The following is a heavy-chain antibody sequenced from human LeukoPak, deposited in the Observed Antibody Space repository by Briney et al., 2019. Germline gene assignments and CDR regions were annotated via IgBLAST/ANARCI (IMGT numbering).Heavy chain of an antibody. V-gene: IGHV3-23*01. CDR1: GFTFTSYA. Sequence: GGSLRLSCAASGFTFTSYAMTWVRQAPGKGLEWVSAISGSGGSANYADSVKGRFTISRDNSKNTLYLQMNSLRAEDTAVYYCAKARRLWFGELLMGQDFDYWGQGTLVIVSS. CDR2: ISGSGGSA. CDR3: AKARRLWFGELLMGQDFDY. D-gene: IGHD3-10*01. J-gene: IGHJ4*02.